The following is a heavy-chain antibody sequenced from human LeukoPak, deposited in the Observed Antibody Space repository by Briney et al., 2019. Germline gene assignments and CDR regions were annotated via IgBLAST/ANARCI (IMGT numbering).Heavy chain of an antibody. CDR1: GFTFSSYA. J-gene: IGHJ4*02. CDR3: ARDRITMVRGVTVGYFDY. V-gene: IGHV3-30-3*01. D-gene: IGHD3-10*01. Sequence: PGRSLRLSCAASGFTFSSYAMHWVRQAPGKGLEWVAVISYDGSNEYYADSVKGRFTISRDNSKNTLYLQMNSLRAEDTAVYYCARDRITMVRGVTVGYFDYWGQGTLVTVSS. CDR2: ISYDGSNE.